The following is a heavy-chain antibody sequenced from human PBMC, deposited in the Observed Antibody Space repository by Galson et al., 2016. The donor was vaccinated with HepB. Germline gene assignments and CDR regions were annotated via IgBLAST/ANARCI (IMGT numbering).Heavy chain of an antibody. J-gene: IGHJ4*02. Sequence: SLRLSCAASGFTFSNYAVSWVRQAPGKGLEWVSLITGRGGSTYYADPVKGRFTISRDNSRNTLYLQMNSLRTEDTAVYYCAKLPRFGVDSWGQGTLVTVSS. V-gene: IGHV3-23*01. D-gene: IGHD3-10*01. CDR1: GFTFSNYA. CDR2: ITGRGGST. CDR3: AKLPRFGVDS.